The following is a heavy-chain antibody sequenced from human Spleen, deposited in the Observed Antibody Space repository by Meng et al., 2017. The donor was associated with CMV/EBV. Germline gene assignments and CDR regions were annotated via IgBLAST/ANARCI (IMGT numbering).Heavy chain of an antibody. Sequence: KVSCKGSGYSFTSYWIGWVRQMPGKGLEWMGIIYPGDSDTRYSPSFQGQVTISADKSISTAYLQWSSLKASDTATYYCAKYYSNYYSHMDVWGQGTTVTVSS. CDR1: GYSFTSYW. CDR3: AKYYSNYYSHMDV. CDR2: IYPGDSDT. J-gene: IGHJ6*02. V-gene: IGHV5-51*01. D-gene: IGHD4-11*01.